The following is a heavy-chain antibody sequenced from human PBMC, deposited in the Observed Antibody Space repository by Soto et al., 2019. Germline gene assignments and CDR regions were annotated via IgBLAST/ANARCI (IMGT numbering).Heavy chain of an antibody. D-gene: IGHD6-13*01. CDR2: ISAYNGNT. CDR1: GCTFTSYG. J-gene: IGHJ5*02. CDR3: AGDKAAPGTSYRFDP. Sequence: ASVKVSCKASGCTFTSYGISWVRQAPGQGLEWMGWISAYNGNTNYAQKLQGRVTMTTDTSTSTAYMELRSLRSDDTAVYYCAGDKAAPGTSYRFDPWGQGXLVTVYS. V-gene: IGHV1-18*01.